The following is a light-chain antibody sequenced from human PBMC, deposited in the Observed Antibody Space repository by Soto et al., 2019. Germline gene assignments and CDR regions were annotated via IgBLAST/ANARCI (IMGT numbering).Light chain of an antibody. CDR1: QSISSY. CDR2: AAS. Sequence: DIQMTQSPSSLSASVGDRVTITCRASQSISSYLNWYQQKPGKAPKLLIYAASSLQSGVPSRFSGGGSGTDFTLTSSSLQPEHFATYYCQQSYSTPRTFVQGTKLEIK. V-gene: IGKV1-39*01. J-gene: IGKJ2*02. CDR3: QQSYSTPRT.